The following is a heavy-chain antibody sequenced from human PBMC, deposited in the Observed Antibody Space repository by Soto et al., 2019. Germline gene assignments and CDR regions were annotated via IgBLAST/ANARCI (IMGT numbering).Heavy chain of an antibody. V-gene: IGHV4-34*01. D-gene: IGHD3-10*01. CDR3: ARALTMVRGVIRKGNWFDP. CDR2: INHSGST. Sequence: QVQLQQWGAGLLKPSETLSLTCAVYGGSFSGYYWSWIRQPPGKGLEWIGEINHSGSTNYNPSLKSRVTISVDTSKNQFSLKLSSVTAADTAVYYCARALTMVRGVIRKGNWFDPWGQGTLVTVSS. CDR1: GGSFSGYY. J-gene: IGHJ5*02.